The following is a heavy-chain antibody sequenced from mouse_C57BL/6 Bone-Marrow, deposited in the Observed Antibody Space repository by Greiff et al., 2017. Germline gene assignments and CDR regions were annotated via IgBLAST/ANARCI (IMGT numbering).Heavy chain of an antibody. CDR3: ARGVITTVLADWYVDV. CDR2: INPYNGGT. Sequence: VQLQQSGPVLVKPGASVKMSCKASGYTFTDYYMNWVKQSHGKSLEWIGVINPYNGGTSYNQKFKGKATLTVDKSSSTAYMELNSLTSEDSAVYYCARGVITTVLADWYVDVWGTGTTVTVSS. V-gene: IGHV1-19*01. J-gene: IGHJ1*03. D-gene: IGHD1-1*01. CDR1: GYTFTDYY.